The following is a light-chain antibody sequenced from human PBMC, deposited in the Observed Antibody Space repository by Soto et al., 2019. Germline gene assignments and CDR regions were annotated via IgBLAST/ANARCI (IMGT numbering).Light chain of an antibody. CDR3: QQSYSTPRT. V-gene: IGKV1-39*01. Sequence: DIQMTQSPSSLSASVGDRVTITCRASQSISSYLNWYQQKPGKAPKLLIYAASSLQSGVPSRFSGSGSETDFTLTISNLQPEDFATYYCQQSYSTPRTFGQGTKVDIK. CDR1: QSISSY. J-gene: IGKJ1*01. CDR2: AAS.